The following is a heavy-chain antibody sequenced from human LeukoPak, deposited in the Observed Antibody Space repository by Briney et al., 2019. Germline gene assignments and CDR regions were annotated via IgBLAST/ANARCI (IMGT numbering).Heavy chain of an antibody. D-gene: IGHD1-26*01. Sequence: PSETLSLTCTVSGGSISSSCYYWGWIRQPPGKGLEWIGEINHSGSTNYNPSLKSRVTISVDTSKNQFSLKLSSVTAADTAVYYCASQRKIPSGVSDYWGQGTLVTVSS. CDR2: INHSGST. J-gene: IGHJ4*02. CDR1: GGSISSSCYY. CDR3: ASQRKIPSGVSDY. V-gene: IGHV4-39*07.